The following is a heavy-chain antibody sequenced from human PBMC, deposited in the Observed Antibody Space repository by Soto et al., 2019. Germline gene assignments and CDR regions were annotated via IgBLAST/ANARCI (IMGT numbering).Heavy chain of an antibody. D-gene: IGHD2-2*01. J-gene: IGHJ6*02. CDR2: IIPFFGTA. Sequence: QVQLVQSGAEVKKPGSSVKVSCKASGGTFSNYAISWVRQAPGQGLEWMGGIIPFFGTANSAQKFQGRVTITADESPSTAYMDLSSLRSEDTAVYYCARHGPPYQLVSTPSYYYGMDVWGQGTTVTVSS. CDR3: ARHGPPYQLVSTPSYYYGMDV. CDR1: GGTFSNYA. V-gene: IGHV1-69*01.